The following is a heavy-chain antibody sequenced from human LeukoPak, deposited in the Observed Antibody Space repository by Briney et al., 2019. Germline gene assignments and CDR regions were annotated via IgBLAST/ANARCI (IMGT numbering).Heavy chain of an antibody. J-gene: IGHJ4*02. V-gene: IGHV3-11*03. CDR2: ISSSSSYT. CDR3: ASQGSGYYQY. CDR1: GFTFSDYY. Sequence: GGSLRLSCAVSGFTFSDYYMSWSRQAPGKGLEWVSYISSSSSYTNYADSVKGRFTISRDNAKNSLYLQMNSLRAEDTAVYYCASQGSGYYQYWGQGTLVTVSS. D-gene: IGHD3-22*01.